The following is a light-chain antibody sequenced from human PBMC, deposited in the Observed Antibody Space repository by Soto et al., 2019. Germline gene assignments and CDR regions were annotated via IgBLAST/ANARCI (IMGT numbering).Light chain of an antibody. J-gene: IGKJ4*01. Sequence: DIQLTQSPSFLSASVGDRVTISCRASQVISGALAWYQQRPGKAPKLLIYAASTLQSGVPSRFSGSGSGRQFTLTISSLQPEDVASYFCQQLNTYPTTFGGGTKVEMK. CDR2: AAS. CDR3: QQLNTYPTT. V-gene: IGKV1-9*01. CDR1: QVISGA.